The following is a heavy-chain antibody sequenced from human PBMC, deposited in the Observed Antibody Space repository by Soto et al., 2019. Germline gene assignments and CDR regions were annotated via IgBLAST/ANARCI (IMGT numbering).Heavy chain of an antibody. CDR3: GRGRSGQIVVFY. Sequence: ASVKVSCKASGYTFTGHYIHWVRQAPEQGPEWMGEIGPESGATRYAQKFQGRVTMTRDTSITTVYMELKNLSPDDTAVYYCGRGRSGQIVVFYWGQGTPVTAPQ. V-gene: IGHV1-2*02. CDR1: GYTFTGHY. CDR2: IGPESGAT. J-gene: IGHJ4*02. D-gene: IGHD1-26*01.